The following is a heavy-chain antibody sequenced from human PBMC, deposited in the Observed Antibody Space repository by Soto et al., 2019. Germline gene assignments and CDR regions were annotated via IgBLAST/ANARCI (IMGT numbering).Heavy chain of an antibody. CDR1: GGSISSGDYY. V-gene: IGHV4-30-4*01. CDR3: ARARLRWVRFLEWLSEPSFFDY. Sequence: PSETLSLTGTVSGGSISSGDYYWRWIRKTQGKGLEWIGYIYYSGSTYYNPSIKSRVTISVEGTKKQLCLKLSSVTAADTAVYYCARARLRWVRFLEWLSEPSFFDYWGQGTLVTVSS. D-gene: IGHD3-3*01. CDR2: IYYSGST. J-gene: IGHJ4*02.